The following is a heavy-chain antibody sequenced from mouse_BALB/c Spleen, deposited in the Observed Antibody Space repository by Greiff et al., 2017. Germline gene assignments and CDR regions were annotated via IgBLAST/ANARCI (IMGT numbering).Heavy chain of an antibody. D-gene: IGHD2-4*01. CDR3: ARWTITTRYYAMDY. CDR2: IYPGDGDT. CDR1: GYAFSSSW. Sequence: QVQLKQSGPELVKPGASVKISCKASGYAFSSSWMNWVKQRPGQGLEWIGRIYPGDGDTNYNGKFKGKATLTADKSSSTAYMQLSSLTSVDSAVYFCARWTITTRYYAMDYWGQGTSVTVSS. V-gene: IGHV1-82*01. J-gene: IGHJ4*01.